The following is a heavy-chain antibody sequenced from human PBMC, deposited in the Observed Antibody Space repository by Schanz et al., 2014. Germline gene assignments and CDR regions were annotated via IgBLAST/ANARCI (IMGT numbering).Heavy chain of an antibody. CDR1: GGTFSSYT. CDR2: IIPILGIT. V-gene: IGHV1-69*02. Sequence: QVQLVQSGAEVMKPGSSVTVSCKASGGTFSSYTINWVRPAPGQGLEWMGRIIPILGITNVAQTFQDRVTITADKSTSTAYMELSSLRSDDTAMYYCVTEKRMESGTWAKAFDIWGQGTWVTVSS. J-gene: IGHJ3*02. D-gene: IGHD3-3*01. CDR3: VTEKRMESGTWAKAFDI.